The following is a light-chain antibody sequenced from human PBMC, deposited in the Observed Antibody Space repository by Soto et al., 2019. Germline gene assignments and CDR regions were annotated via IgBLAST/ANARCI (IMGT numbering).Light chain of an antibody. CDR1: QGITND. Sequence: IQLTPSPSSMSTSVGHTLSITFRASQGITNDLGWYQQKPGKAPKRLIYPASTLQSEVPSRFSGSGSGTEFTLTINSLQPDDFATYYCQQYDTYYTFGQGTKVDIK. J-gene: IGKJ2*01. CDR3: QQYDTYYT. CDR2: PAS. V-gene: IGKV1-6*01.